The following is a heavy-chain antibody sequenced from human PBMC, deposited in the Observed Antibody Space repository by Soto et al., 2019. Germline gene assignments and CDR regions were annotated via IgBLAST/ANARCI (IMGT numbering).Heavy chain of an antibody. Sequence: ETLSLTCTVSGGSISTDSHYWGWFRQLPGKGLEWIGSVYYAGSTYKSPSLHSRVTISVDTSKNHFSLKLNSVTAANTAVYSCARRPNYCEYSLDYWGQGTLVTVSS. CDR1: GGSISTDSHY. V-gene: IGHV4-39*02. CDR2: VYYAGST. J-gene: IGHJ4*02. CDR3: ARRPNYCEYSLDY. D-gene: IGHD3-22*01.